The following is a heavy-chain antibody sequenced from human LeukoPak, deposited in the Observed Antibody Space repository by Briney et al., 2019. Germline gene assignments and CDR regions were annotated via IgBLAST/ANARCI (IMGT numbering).Heavy chain of an antibody. CDR3: AREEENYYGSNSYMDV. CDR2: IYFYHSGST. J-gene: IGHJ6*03. Sequence: SETLSLTCTVSGGSISNSAYYWGWIRQPPGKGLEWIGSIYFYHSGSTYYNPSLESRVTISVDTSKNQFSLKLSSVTAADTAVYYCAREEENYYGSNSYMDVWGKGTTVTISS. V-gene: IGHV4-39*02. D-gene: IGHD3-10*01. CDR1: GGSISNSAYY.